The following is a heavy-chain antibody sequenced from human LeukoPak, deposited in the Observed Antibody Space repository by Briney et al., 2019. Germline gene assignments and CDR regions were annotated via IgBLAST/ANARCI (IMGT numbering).Heavy chain of an antibody. CDR1: GFTVSGNY. CDR3: ARDGEYCGGDCLDY. Sequence: GGSLRLSCAASGFTVSGNYMSWVRQAPGKGLEWVSVIYSGGTTYYADSVKGRFTISRDNSKNTLYLQMNSLRAEDTAVYYCARDGEYCGGDCLDYWGQGTLVTVSS. CDR2: IYSGGTT. V-gene: IGHV3-53*01. D-gene: IGHD2-21*02. J-gene: IGHJ4*02.